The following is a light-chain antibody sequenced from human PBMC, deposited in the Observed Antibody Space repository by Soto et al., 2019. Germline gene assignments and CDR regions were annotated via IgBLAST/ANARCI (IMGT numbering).Light chain of an antibody. CDR2: RTS. V-gene: IGKV1-5*03. Sequence: DIQMTQSPSTLSVSVGDRVTITCRASQSFSTWLAWYQQKPGKAPKLLIYRTSTLKNGVPSRFRGSGSGTEFTLTITSLQPDDFETYYCQEYSRYPYTFGQGTKLEIK. CDR3: QEYSRYPYT. J-gene: IGKJ2*01. CDR1: QSFSTW.